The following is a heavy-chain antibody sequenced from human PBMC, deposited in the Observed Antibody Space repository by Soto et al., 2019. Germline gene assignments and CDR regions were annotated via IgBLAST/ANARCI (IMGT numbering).Heavy chain of an antibody. V-gene: IGHV4-31*03. CDR2: IYYSGST. J-gene: IGHJ5*02. Sequence: SETFSLTGTVSAGFISRGGYFWSWIRQQPGKGLGWIGYIYYSGSTYYNPSLMSRVTISVDTSKNQFSLELSSVTAADTAVYYCARMLREYYYDSSGYYNPWGQGTLVTVSS. CDR1: AGFISRGGYF. CDR3: ARMLREYYYDSSGYYNP. D-gene: IGHD3-22*01.